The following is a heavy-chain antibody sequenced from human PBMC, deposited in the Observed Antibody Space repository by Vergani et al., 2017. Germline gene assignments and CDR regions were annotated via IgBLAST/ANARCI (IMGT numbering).Heavy chain of an antibody. CDR2: IIPILGIA. J-gene: IGHJ3*02. D-gene: IGHD3-22*01. CDR3: AGGYYDSSATDAFDI. Sequence: QVQLVQSGAEVKKPGSSVKVSCKASGGTFSSYTISWVRQAPGQGLEWMGRIIPILGIANYAQKFQGRVTITADKSTSPAYMELSSLRSEDTAVYYCAGGYYDSSATDAFDIWGQGTMVTVSS. V-gene: IGHV1-69*02. CDR1: GGTFSSYT.